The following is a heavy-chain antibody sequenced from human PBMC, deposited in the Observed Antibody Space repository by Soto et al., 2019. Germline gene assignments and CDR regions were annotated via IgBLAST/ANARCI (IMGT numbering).Heavy chain of an antibody. Sequence: QVQLQESGPGLVKPSQTLSLTCTVSGGSISSGDSNWSWLRQHPGKGLEWIGYIYYSGSTYYNPSINSRVTISLDTSKNQFSLKLASVTAADTAVYYCATEDVAADGTICGMDVWGQGTTVTVSS. CDR1: GGSISSGDSN. D-gene: IGHD6-13*01. CDR2: IYYSGST. V-gene: IGHV4-31*03. CDR3: ATEDVAADGTICGMDV. J-gene: IGHJ6*02.